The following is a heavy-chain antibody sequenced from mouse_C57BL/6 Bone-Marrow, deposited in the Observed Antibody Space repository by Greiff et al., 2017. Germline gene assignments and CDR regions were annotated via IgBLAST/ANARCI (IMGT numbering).Heavy chain of an antibody. D-gene: IGHD3-1*01. CDR3: TTGSLFDY. CDR1: GFNIKDDY. Sequence: EVQLQQSGAELVRPGASVKLSCTASGFNIKDDYMHWVKQRPEQGLEWIGWIDPENGDTEYASKFQGKATITADTSSNTAYLQLSSLTSEDTAVYYCTTGSLFDYWGQGTTLTVSS. V-gene: IGHV14-4*01. J-gene: IGHJ2*01. CDR2: IDPENGDT.